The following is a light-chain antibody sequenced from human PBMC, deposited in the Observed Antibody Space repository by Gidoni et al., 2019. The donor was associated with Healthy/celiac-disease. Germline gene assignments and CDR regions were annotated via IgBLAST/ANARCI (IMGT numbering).Light chain of an antibody. Sequence: QSALTQPASVSWSPGQSITISCPGTRSDVGGYNYVSWYQQHPGKAPKLMIYDVSNRPSGVSNRFSGSKSGNTASLTISGLQAEDEADYYCSSYTSSSTQRVFGGGTKLTVL. J-gene: IGLJ2*01. CDR1: RSDVGGYNY. CDR2: DVS. CDR3: SSYTSSSTQRV. V-gene: IGLV2-14*01.